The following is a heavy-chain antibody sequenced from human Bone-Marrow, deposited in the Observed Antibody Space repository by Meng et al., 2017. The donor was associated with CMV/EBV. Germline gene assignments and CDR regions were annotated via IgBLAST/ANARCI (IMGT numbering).Heavy chain of an antibody. D-gene: IGHD1-26*01. J-gene: IGHJ4*02. Sequence: LKISCAASGFTFSSYGMHWVRQAPGKGLEWVAFIRYDGSNKYYADSVKGRFTISRDNSKNTLYLQMNSLRAEDTAVYYCAKDLLVGATKGYFDYWGQGTLVTVSS. CDR3: AKDLLVGATKGYFDY. CDR2: IRYDGSNK. V-gene: IGHV3-30*02. CDR1: GFTFSSYG.